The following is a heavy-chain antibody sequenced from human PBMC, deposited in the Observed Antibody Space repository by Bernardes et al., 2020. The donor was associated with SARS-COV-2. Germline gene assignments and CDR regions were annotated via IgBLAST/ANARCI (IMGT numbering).Heavy chain of an antibody. CDR3: ARDVGGSSFFDY. CDR2: IAGDAGNR. J-gene: IGHJ4*02. V-gene: IGHV3-23*01. Sequence: GGSLRLSCAASGFIFNNYGMSWVRQASGKALEWVSTIAGDAGNRHYADSVEGRFTISRDNSKNTLYLQMSSLRAEDTAVYFCARDVGGSSFFDYWGQGILVTDAS. CDR1: GFIFNNYG. D-gene: IGHD1-26*01.